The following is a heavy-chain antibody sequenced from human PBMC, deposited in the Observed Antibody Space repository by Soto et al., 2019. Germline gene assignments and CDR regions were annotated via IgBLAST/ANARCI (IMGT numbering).Heavy chain of an antibody. D-gene: IGHD4-17*01. CDR2: IYYSGST. CDR3: ARRRYGDYFDY. J-gene: IGHJ4*02. V-gene: IGHV4-59*08. Sequence: PSGTLAISCTASGGCVTSYYWGWILQPPGKGLEWIGYIYYSGSTNYNPSLKSRVTISVDTSKNQFSLKLSSVTAADTAVYSCARRRYGDYFDYWGQGTLVTVSS. CDR1: GGCVTSYY.